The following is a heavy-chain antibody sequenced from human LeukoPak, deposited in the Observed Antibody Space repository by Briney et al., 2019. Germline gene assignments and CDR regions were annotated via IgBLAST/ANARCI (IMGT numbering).Heavy chain of an antibody. CDR3: ARGGVAVAGTLGDYYYYYMDV. J-gene: IGHJ6*03. CDR1: GGTFSSYA. V-gene: IGHV1-69*06. Sequence: ASVKVSCKASGGTFSSYAISWVRQAPGQGLEWMGGIIPIFGTANYAQKFQGRVTITADKSTSTAYMELSSLRSEDTAVYYCARGGVAVAGTLGDYYYYYMDVWGKGTTVTVSS. D-gene: IGHD6-19*01. CDR2: IIPIFGTA.